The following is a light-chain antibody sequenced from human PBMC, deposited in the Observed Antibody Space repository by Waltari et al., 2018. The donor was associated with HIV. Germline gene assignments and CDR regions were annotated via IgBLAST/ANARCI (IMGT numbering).Light chain of an antibody. J-gene: IGKJ1*01. CDR3: QQYDKRPPT. CDR2: DAS. CDR1: HDVINY. V-gene: IGKV1-33*01. Sequence: IQFTQSPSSLSSSVGARVTITCQSCHDVINYLHWYQQKPGEAPKLLIHDASKLETGVPSRFVGSGSGTDFTFTITRLQAEDIAAYYCQQYDKRPPTFGQGTKVEIK.